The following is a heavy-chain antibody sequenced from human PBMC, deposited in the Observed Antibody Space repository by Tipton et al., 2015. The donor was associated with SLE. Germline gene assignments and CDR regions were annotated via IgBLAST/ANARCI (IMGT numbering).Heavy chain of an antibody. V-gene: IGHV3-30*04. CDR1: GFTFSSYA. Sequence: SLRLSCAASGFTFSSYAMHWVRQAPGKGLEWVAVISYDGSNKYYADSVKGRFTISRDNSKNTLYLQMNSLRAEDTAVYYCARDADSRVWYDYWGQGTLVTVSS. CDR2: ISYDGSNK. CDR3: ARDADSRVWYDY. D-gene: IGHD6-19*01. J-gene: IGHJ4*02.